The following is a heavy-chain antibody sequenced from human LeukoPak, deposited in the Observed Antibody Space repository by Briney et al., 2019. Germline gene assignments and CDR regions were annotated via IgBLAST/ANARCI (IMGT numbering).Heavy chain of an antibody. Sequence: GSPKLSCAASGFTFSGSAMHWVRQASGKGLEWVGRIRSKANSYATAYAASVKGRFTISRDDSKNTAYLQMNSLKTEDTAVYYCTRWGVAGTENYYGMAVWGQGTTVTVSS. J-gene: IGHJ6*02. V-gene: IGHV3-73*01. CDR2: IRSKANSYAT. CDR1: GFTFSGSA. CDR3: TRWGVAGTENYYGMAV. D-gene: IGHD6-19*01.